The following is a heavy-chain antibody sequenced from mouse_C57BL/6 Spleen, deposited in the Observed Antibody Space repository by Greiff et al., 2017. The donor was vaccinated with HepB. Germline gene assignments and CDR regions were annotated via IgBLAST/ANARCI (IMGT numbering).Heavy chain of an antibody. V-gene: IGHV1-82*01. CDR2: IYPGDGDT. Sequence: VQLQQSGPELVKPGASVKISCKASGYAFSSSWMNWVKQRPGKGLEWIGRIYPGDGDTNYNGKFKGKATLTAEKSSSTAYMQLSSLTSEDSAVYFCARDWTGTEAYWGQGTLVTVSA. J-gene: IGHJ3*01. CDR1: GYAFSSSW. CDR3: ARDWTGTEAY. D-gene: IGHD4-1*01.